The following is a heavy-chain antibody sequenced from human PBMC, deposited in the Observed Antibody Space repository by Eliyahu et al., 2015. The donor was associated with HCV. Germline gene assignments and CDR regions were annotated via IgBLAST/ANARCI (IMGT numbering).Heavy chain of an antibody. CDR3: TTGAPGGFDYYLDV. CDR2: IKSKTDGGTT. D-gene: IGHD3-10*01. CDR1: GFTFSKAW. V-gene: IGHV3-15*01. J-gene: IGHJ6*03. Sequence: EVQLVESGGGLVKPGGSLRLXCAASGFTFSKAWMSWVPPGXGKGLEWIGRIKSKTDGGTTDYAAPVKGRFTISRDDSKSTLYLQMNSLKTEDTAVYYCTTGAPGGFDYYLDVWGQGTTVTVSS.